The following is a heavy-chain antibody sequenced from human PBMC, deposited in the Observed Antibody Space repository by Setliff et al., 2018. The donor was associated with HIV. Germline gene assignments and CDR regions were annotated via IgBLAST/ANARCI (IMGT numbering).Heavy chain of an antibody. J-gene: IGHJ4*02. CDR2: ISPNNGST. D-gene: IGHD1-26*01. CDR3: AREFPGATAGFDY. Sequence: ASVKVSCKASGYTFTDYFIHWVRQAPGQGLEWVGWISPNNGSTSYAQKFQGRVTMTSDTSTSTVYMELSSLISEDTAVYYCAREFPGATAGFDYWGQGTLVTVSS. V-gene: IGHV1-2*02. CDR1: GYTFTDYF.